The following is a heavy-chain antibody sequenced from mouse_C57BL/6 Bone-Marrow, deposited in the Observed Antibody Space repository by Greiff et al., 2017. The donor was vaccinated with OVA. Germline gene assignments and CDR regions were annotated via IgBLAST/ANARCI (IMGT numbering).Heavy chain of an antibody. V-gene: IGHV1-5*01. CDR2: IYPGNSDT. CDR1: GYTFTSYW. D-gene: IGHD2-3*01. Sequence: VQLQQSGTVLARPGASVKMSCKTSGYTFTSYWMHWVKQRPGQGLEWIGAIYPGNSDTSYNQKFKGKAKLTAVTSASTAYMELSSLTNEDSAVYYCTRYDGYFWYFDVWGTGTTVTVSS. J-gene: IGHJ1*03. CDR3: TRYDGYFWYFDV.